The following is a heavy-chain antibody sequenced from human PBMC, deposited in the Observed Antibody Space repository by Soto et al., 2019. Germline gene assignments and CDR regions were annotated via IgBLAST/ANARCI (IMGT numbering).Heavy chain of an antibody. V-gene: IGHV3-66*01. J-gene: IGHJ6*03. CDR1: GFTVSSNY. CDR3: AREEGSSSYYYYYYYMDV. Sequence: GESLKISCAASGFTVSSNYMSWVRQAPGKGLEWVSVIYSGGSTYYADSVKGRFTISRDNSKNTLYLQMNSLRAEDTAVYYCAREEGSSSYYYYYYYMDVWGKGTTVTVSS. D-gene: IGHD6-6*01. CDR2: IYSGGST.